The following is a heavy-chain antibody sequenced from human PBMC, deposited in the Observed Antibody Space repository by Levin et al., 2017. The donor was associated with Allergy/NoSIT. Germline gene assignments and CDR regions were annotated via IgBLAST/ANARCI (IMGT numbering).Heavy chain of an antibody. Sequence: PGGSLRLSCTTSGFTFGDYHMTWVRQAPGKGLEWVGFIKSKPYGGSTQYAASVKGRFTISRDDSKSIAYLQLNSLKTEDTAVYYCTRDSPGDAIYPDHDYWGQGTLVTVSS. V-gene: IGHV3-49*04. CDR2: IKSKPYGGST. J-gene: IGHJ4*02. D-gene: IGHD3-16*02. CDR3: TRDSPGDAIYPDHDY. CDR1: GFTFGDYH.